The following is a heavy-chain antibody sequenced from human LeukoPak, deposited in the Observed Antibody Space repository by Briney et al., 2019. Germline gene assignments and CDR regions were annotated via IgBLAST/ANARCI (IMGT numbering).Heavy chain of an antibody. CDR3: ASTVVVVAATRYYYYGMDV. V-gene: IGHV1-69*13. J-gene: IGHJ6*02. D-gene: IGHD2-15*01. Sequence: GASVKVSCKASGGTFSSYAISWVRQAPGQGLEWMGGIIPIFGTANYAQKFQGRVTITVDESTSTAYMELSSLRSEDTAVYYCASTVVVVAATRYYYYGMDVWGQGTTVTVSS. CDR2: IIPIFGTA. CDR1: GGTFSSYA.